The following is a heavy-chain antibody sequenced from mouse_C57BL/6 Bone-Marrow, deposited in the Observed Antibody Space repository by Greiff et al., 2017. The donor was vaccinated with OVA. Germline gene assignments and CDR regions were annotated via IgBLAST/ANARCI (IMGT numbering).Heavy chain of an antibody. CDR3: ARGYSNYFDY. Sequence: QVQLQQPGAELVKPGASVKLSCKASGYTFTSYWMHWVKQRPGQGLEWIGMIHPNSGSTNYNEKFKSKATLTADKSSSTAYMQLNSLTSEDSAVYFCARGYSNYFDYWGQGTTLTVSS. J-gene: IGHJ2*01. D-gene: IGHD2-5*01. CDR2: IHPNSGST. CDR1: GYTFTSYW. V-gene: IGHV1-64*01.